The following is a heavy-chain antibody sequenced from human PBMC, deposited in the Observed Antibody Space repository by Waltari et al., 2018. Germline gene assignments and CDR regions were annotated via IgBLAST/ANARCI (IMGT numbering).Heavy chain of an antibody. CDR1: GYTFTSSY. Sequence: QVQLVQSGAEVKKPGASVKISCKASGYTFTSSYIHWVRQAPGQGFEWMGIINPGGGRTNDAQKFQGSVTMTSDTSTSTVYLELSSLRSEDTAVYYCARGLNGFAETDYWGQGTLVTVSS. CDR3: ARGLNGFAETDY. V-gene: IGHV1-46*01. CDR2: INPGGGRT. D-gene: IGHD3-16*01. J-gene: IGHJ4*02.